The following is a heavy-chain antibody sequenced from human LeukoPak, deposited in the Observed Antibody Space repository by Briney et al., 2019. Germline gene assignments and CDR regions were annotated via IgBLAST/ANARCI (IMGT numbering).Heavy chain of an antibody. Sequence: GGSLRLSCAASGFTFSNYRMSWVRQAPGKGLEWVSYISSGSTIYYEDSVKGRFTISRDNAKNSLYLQMNSLRDEDTAVYYCARKDRSSGSFDYWGQGTLVTVSS. V-gene: IGHV3-48*02. D-gene: IGHD6-19*01. CDR3: ARKDRSSGSFDY. J-gene: IGHJ4*02. CDR1: GFTFSNYR. CDR2: ISSGSTI.